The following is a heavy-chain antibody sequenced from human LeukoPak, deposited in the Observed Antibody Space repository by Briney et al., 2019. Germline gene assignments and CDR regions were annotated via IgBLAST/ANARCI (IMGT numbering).Heavy chain of an antibody. V-gene: IGHV4-39*01. D-gene: IGHD3-16*01. Sequence: PSETLSLTCTVSGGSVSSGSYYWGWIRQPPGKGLEWIGSIYDSGSTYYNPSLKSRVTISVDTSKNQFSLKLNSVTATDTAVYYCARRYGPWGQGTLVTVSS. J-gene: IGHJ4*02. CDR2: IYDSGST. CDR3: ARRYGP. CDR1: GGSVSSGSYY.